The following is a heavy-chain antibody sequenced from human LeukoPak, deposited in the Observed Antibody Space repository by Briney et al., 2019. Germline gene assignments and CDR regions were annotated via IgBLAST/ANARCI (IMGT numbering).Heavy chain of an antibody. J-gene: IGHJ6*02. D-gene: IGHD3-10*01. V-gene: IGHV3-7*01. Sequence: GGSLRLSCAASGFTFSSYWMSWVRQAPGKGLEWVANIKQDGSEKYYVDSVKGRFTISRDNAKNSLYLQMNSLRAEDTAVYYCARGASSVRGPNYYYYGMDVWGQGTTVTASS. CDR3: ARGASSVRGPNYYYYGMDV. CDR1: GFTFSSYW. CDR2: IKQDGSEK.